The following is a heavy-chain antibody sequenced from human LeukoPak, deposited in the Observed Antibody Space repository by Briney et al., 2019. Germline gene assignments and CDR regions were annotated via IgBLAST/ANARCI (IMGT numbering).Heavy chain of an antibody. Sequence: ASVKVSCKASGYTFTGYYMHWVRQAPGQGLEWMGWINPNSGGTNYAQKLQGRVTMTTDTSTSTAYMELRSLRSDDTAVYYCARVHFGVVILMGDYWGQGTLVTVSS. CDR3: ARVHFGVVILMGDY. V-gene: IGHV1-2*02. CDR1: GYTFTGYY. J-gene: IGHJ4*02. CDR2: INPNSGGT. D-gene: IGHD3-3*01.